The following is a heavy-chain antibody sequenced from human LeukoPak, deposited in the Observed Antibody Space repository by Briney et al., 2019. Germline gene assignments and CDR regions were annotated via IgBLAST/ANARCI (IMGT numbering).Heavy chain of an antibody. D-gene: IGHD3-22*01. Sequence: ASVKVSCEASGYTFTGYYMHWVRQAPGQGLEWMGWINPNSGGTNYAQKFQGRVTMTRDTSISTAYMELSRLRSDDTAVYYCARELNYYDSSGYYIPDYWGQGTLVTVSS. CDR1: GYTFTGYY. CDR3: ARELNYYDSSGYYIPDY. J-gene: IGHJ4*02. V-gene: IGHV1-2*02. CDR2: INPNSGGT.